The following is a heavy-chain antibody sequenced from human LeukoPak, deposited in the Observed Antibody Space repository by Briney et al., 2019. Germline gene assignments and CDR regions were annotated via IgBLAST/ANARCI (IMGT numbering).Heavy chain of an antibody. CDR2: ISYDGSNK. D-gene: IGHD2-2*01. V-gene: IGHV3-30*18. Sequence: GGSLRLSCAASGLTFSSYGMRWVRQAPGKGLEWVAVISYDGSNKYYADSVKGRFTISRDNSKNTLYLQMNSLRAEDTAVYYCAKDRRDYCSSTSCGLDYWGQGTLVTVSS. CDR1: GLTFSSYG. CDR3: AKDRRDYCSSTSCGLDY. J-gene: IGHJ4*02.